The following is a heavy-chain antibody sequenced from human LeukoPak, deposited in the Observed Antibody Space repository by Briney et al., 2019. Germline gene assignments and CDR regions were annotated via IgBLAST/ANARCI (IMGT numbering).Heavy chain of an antibody. V-gene: IGHV1-2*02. J-gene: IGHJ3*02. Sequence: ASVKVSCEASGYTFTSYYMHWVRQAPGQGLEWMGIINPSGGSTNYAQKFQGRVTMTRDTSISTAYMELSRLRSDDTAVYYCAKFSSIAARGDAFDIWGQGTMVTVSS. D-gene: IGHD6-6*01. CDR2: INPSGGST. CDR1: GYTFTSYY. CDR3: AKFSSIAARGDAFDI.